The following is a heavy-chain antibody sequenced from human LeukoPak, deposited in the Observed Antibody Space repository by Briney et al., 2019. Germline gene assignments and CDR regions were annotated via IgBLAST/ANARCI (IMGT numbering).Heavy chain of an antibody. D-gene: IGHD6-6*01. Sequence: ASVKVSYKASGYTFTSYDINWVRQATGQGLEWMGWMNPNSGNTGYAQKFQGRVTMTRNTSISTAYMELSSLRSEDTAVYYCARDRGQIAARRGNWFDPWGQGTLVTVSS. CDR3: ARDRGQIAARRGNWFDP. CDR1: GYTFTSYD. J-gene: IGHJ5*02. V-gene: IGHV1-8*01. CDR2: MNPNSGNT.